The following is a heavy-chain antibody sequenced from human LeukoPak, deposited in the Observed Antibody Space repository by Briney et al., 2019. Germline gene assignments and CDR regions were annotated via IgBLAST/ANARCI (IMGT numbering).Heavy chain of an antibody. J-gene: IGHJ4*02. CDR2: IYTSGST. V-gene: IGHV4-4*07. D-gene: IGHD4-11*01. Sequence: PSETLSLTCTVSGGSISSYYWSWIRQPTGKGLEWIGRIYTSGSTNYNPSLKSRVTMSVDTSRNQFSLKLSSVTAADTAAYYCASWDDYSNYVAYWGQGTLVTVSS. CDR3: ASWDDYSNYVAY. CDR1: GGSISSYY.